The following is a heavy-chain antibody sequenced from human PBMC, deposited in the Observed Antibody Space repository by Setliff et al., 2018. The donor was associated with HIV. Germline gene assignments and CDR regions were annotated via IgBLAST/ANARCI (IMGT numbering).Heavy chain of an antibody. V-gene: IGHV4-34*01. J-gene: IGHJ5*02. CDR3: ARVRMATVLIRNWIDP. CDR1: GGSFSGYY. CDR2: INHSGST. D-gene: IGHD4-4*01. Sequence: ASETLSLTCAVYGGSFSGYYWSWIRQPPGKGLEWIGEINHSGSTNYNPSLKSRVTISIDTSKNQFSLKLSSVTAADTAMYYCARVRMATVLIRNWIDPWGQGSLVTVSS.